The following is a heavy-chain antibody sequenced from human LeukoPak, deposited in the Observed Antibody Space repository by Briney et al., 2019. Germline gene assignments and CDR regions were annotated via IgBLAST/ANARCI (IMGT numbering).Heavy chain of an antibody. D-gene: IGHD6-19*01. V-gene: IGHV4-59*12. J-gene: IGHJ4*02. Sequence: NPSETLSLTCTVSGGSISSYYWSWIRQPPGKGLEWIGYIYYSGSTNYNPSLKSRVTISVDTSKNQFSLKLSSVTAADTAVYYCARDSSGYGDFDYWGQGTLVTVSS. CDR2: IYYSGST. CDR1: GGSISSYY. CDR3: ARDSSGYGDFDY.